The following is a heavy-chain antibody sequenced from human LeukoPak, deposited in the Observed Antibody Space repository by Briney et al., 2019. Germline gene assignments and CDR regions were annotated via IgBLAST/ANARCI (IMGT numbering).Heavy chain of an antibody. CDR1: GYTFTSYD. CDR3: ARSYDFENWFDP. CDR2: MNPNSGNT. Sequence: GASVKVSCKASGYTFTSYDINWVRQATGQGLEWMGWMNPNSGNTGYAQKFQGRVTMTRNTSISTAYMELSSLRSEDTAVYYCARSYDFENWFDPWGQGTLVTVSS. J-gene: IGHJ5*02. V-gene: IGHV1-8*01. D-gene: IGHD3-3*01.